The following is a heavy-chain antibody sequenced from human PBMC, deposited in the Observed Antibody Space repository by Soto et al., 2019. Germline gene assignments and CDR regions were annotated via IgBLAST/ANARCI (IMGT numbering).Heavy chain of an antibody. Sequence: GGSLRLSCAASGFTFSSYWMSWVRQAPGKGLEWVANIKQDGSEKYYVDSVKGRFTISRDNAKNSLYLQMNSLRAEDTAVYYCARVWIPSPLVPAAAYFDYWGKGTLVTVSS. D-gene: IGHD2-2*01. CDR1: GFTFSSYW. CDR2: IKQDGSEK. CDR3: ARVWIPSPLVPAAAYFDY. J-gene: IGHJ4*02. V-gene: IGHV3-7*04.